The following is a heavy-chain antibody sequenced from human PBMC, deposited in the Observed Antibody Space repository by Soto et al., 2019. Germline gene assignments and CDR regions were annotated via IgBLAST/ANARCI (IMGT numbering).Heavy chain of an antibody. J-gene: IGHJ3*02. CDR2: ISGSGGST. D-gene: IGHD2-15*01. V-gene: IGHV3-23*01. Sequence: GGSLRHSCAASGFTFSSYAMSWVRQAPGKGLEWVSAISGSGGSTYYADSVKGRFTISRDNSKNTLYLQMNSLRAEDTAVYYCAKELGYCSGGSCYAFDIWGQGTMVTVSS. CDR3: AKELGYCSGGSCYAFDI. CDR1: GFTFSSYA.